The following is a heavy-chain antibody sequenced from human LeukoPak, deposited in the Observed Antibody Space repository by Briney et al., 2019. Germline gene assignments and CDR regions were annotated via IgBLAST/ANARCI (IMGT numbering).Heavy chain of an antibody. D-gene: IGHD3-22*01. Sequence: GGSLRLSCAASGFTFSSYAMHWVRQAPGKGLEWVAVISYDGSNKYYADSVKGRFTISRDNSKNTLYLQMNSLRAEDTAVYYCARERHYYDSSGYPYYFDYWGQGTLVTVSS. J-gene: IGHJ4*02. CDR1: GFTFSSYA. CDR2: ISYDGSNK. CDR3: ARERHYYDSSGYPYYFDY. V-gene: IGHV3-30-3*01.